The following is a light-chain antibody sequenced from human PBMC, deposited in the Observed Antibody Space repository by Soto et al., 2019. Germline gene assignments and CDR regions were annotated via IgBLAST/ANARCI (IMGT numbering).Light chain of an antibody. CDR2: NTN. V-gene: IGLV8-61*01. Sequence: QTVVTQEPSFSVSPGGTVTLTCGLSSGSVSSSYYPSWYQQTPGQAPRTLIYNTNTRSSGVPDSFSGSILGNKAALTITGAQADDESDYYCMMYMGGGIWVFGGGTKLTVL. CDR1: SGSVSSSYY. J-gene: IGLJ3*02. CDR3: MMYMGGGIWV.